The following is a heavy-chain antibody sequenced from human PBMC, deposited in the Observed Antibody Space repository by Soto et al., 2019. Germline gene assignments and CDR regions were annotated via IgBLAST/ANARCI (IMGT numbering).Heavy chain of an antibody. CDR2: IYRTGST. V-gene: IGHV4-4*02. Sequence: SETLSLTCAVSGGSFTSNNGWTWVRQPPGQGLEWIGEIYRTGSTNYNPSLNSRVTISLDKSENQFSLKVTSLTAADTAVYYCASRDPGTSVDYWGQGTLVTVSS. J-gene: IGHJ4*02. CDR3: ASRDPGTSVDY. D-gene: IGHD1-7*01. CDR1: GGSFTSNNG.